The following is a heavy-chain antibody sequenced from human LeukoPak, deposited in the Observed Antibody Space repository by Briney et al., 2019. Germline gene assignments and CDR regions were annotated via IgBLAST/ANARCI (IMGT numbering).Heavy chain of an antibody. CDR1: GFTFSSCW. CDR2: INSDGSST. CDR3: ARVSRVTFPDLGYCSSTSCPMDV. V-gene: IGHV3-74*01. D-gene: IGHD2-2*01. J-gene: IGHJ6*03. Sequence: PGGSLRLSCAASGFTFSSCWMHWVRQAPGKGLVWVSRINSDGSSTSYADSVKGRFTISRDNAKNTLYLQMNSLRAEDTAVYYCARVSRVTFPDLGYCSSTSCPMDVWGKGTTVTVSS.